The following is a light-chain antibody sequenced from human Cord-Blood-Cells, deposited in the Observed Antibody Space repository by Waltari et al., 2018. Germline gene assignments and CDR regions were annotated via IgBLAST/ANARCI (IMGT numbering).Light chain of an antibody. CDR2: KKG. CDR3: QSADSSGTYVG. V-gene: IGLV3-25*03. J-gene: IGLJ2*01. CDR1: ALPKQY. Sequence: SYELTQPPPVSVSPGQTARITCSGNALPKQYAYWYQQKPGQAPVLVIYKKGEGPAGIPERFSGSSAGTTVTLTISGVQAEDEADYYCQSADSSGTYVGFGGGTKLTVL.